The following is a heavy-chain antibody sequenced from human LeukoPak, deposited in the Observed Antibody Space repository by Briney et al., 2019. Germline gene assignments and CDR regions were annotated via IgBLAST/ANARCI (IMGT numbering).Heavy chain of an antibody. D-gene: IGHD5-12*01. CDR3: AGAYGDIVATIQ. CDR1: GGSISSYY. V-gene: IGHV4-59*01. CDR2: IYYSGST. J-gene: IGHJ4*02. Sequence: SETLSLTCTVSGGSISSYYWSWIRQPPGKGLEWIGYIYYSGSTNYNPSLKSRVTISVDTSKNQFSLKLSSVTAADTAVYYCAGAYGDIVATIQWGQGTLVTVSS.